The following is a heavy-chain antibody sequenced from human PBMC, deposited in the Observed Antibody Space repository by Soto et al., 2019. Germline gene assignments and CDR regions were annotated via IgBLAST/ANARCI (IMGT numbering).Heavy chain of an antibody. Sequence: SETLSLTCTVSGGSISSGDYYWSWIRQPPGKGLEWIGYIYYSGSTYYNPSLKSRVTISVDTSKNQFSLKLSSVTAADTAVYYCARRGYCTNGVCYYGMDVWGQGTTVT. CDR3: ARRGYCTNGVCYYGMDV. J-gene: IGHJ6*02. V-gene: IGHV4-30-4*02. D-gene: IGHD2-8*01. CDR1: GGSISSGDYY. CDR2: IYYSGST.